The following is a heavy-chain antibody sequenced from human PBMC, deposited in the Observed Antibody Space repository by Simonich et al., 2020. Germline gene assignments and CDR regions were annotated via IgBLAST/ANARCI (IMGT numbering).Heavy chain of an antibody. Sequence: QVQLVQSGAEVKKPGASVKVSCKASGYTFTGSYMHWVRQAPGQGLGWSERVNPNSGGKNYAQEFQGRVPRTRDTSISTDYMELSRLRSDDTAVYYCARELKGVPVGWGSQIDIWGQGTMVTVSS. CDR3: ARELKGVPVGWGSQIDI. V-gene: IGHV1-2*02. CDR1: GYTFTGSY. J-gene: IGHJ3*02. CDR2: VNPNSGGK. D-gene: IGHD6-19*01.